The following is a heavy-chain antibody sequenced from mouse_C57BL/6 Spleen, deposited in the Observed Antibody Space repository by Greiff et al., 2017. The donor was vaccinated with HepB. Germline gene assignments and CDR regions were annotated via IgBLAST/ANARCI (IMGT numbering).Heavy chain of an antibody. D-gene: IGHD1-1*01. CDR2: INPGSGGT. V-gene: IGHV1-54*01. CDR3: ARRGYYGSWFAY. Sequence: VQLQQSGAELVRPGTSVKVSCKASGYAFTNYLIEWVKQRPGQGLEWIGVINPGSGGTNYNEKFKGKARLTADKSSSTAYMQLSSLTSEDSAVYFCARRGYYGSWFAYWGQGTLVTVSA. J-gene: IGHJ3*01. CDR1: GYAFTNYL.